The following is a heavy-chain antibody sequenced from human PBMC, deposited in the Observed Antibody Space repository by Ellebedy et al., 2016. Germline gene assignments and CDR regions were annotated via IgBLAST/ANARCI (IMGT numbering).Heavy chain of an antibody. J-gene: IGHJ4*02. CDR1: GFTFSSYG. V-gene: IGHV3-48*04. CDR3: AREATVTRDYFDY. Sequence: GGSLRLXXAASGFTFSSYGMNWVRQAPGKGLEWVSHISSSSSSIYYADSVKGRLTISRDNAKNSLYLQMNSLRAEDTAVYYCAREATVTRDYFDYWGQGTLVTVSS. D-gene: IGHD4-17*01. CDR2: ISSSSSSI.